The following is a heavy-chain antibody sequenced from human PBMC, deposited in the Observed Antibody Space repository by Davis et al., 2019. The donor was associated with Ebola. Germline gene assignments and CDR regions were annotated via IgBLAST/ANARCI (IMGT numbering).Heavy chain of an antibody. D-gene: IGHD4-11*01. Sequence: SETLSLTCAVYGGSFSGYYWNWIRQPPGKGLEWIGEINHSGSTNYNPSLKSRVTISVDTSKNQFSLKLSSVTAADTAVYYCARGPLQIFDYWGQGTLVTVSS. CDR1: GGSFSGYY. CDR3: ARGPLQIFDY. J-gene: IGHJ4*02. V-gene: IGHV4-34*01. CDR2: INHSGST.